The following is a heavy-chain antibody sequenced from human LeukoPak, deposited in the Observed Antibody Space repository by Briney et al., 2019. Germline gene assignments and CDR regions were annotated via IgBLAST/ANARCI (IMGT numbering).Heavy chain of an antibody. J-gene: IGHJ4*01. CDR2: IGISSGNT. D-gene: IGHD5-12*01. V-gene: IGHV3-48*01. CDR3: ARDHRYAFDN. Sequence: GGSLRLSCAASGFTFSIHWTTWVRQAPGKGLEWISYIGISSGNTKYADSVKGRFTISRDKARNSLYLQMNSLRVEDTAVYYCARDHRYAFDNWGHGTLVTVSS. CDR1: GFTFSIHW.